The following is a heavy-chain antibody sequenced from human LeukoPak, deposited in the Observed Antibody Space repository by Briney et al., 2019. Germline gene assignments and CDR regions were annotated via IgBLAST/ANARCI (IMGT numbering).Heavy chain of an antibody. CDR2: INPNSGGT. CDR1: GYTFTSYY. Sequence: ASVKVSCKASGYTFTSYYMHWVRQAPGQGLEWMGWINPNSGGTNYAQKFQGRVTMTRDTSISTAYMELSRLRSDDTAVYYCARDPYSSGWYEDYWGQGTLVTVSS. D-gene: IGHD6-19*01. J-gene: IGHJ4*02. CDR3: ARDPYSSGWYEDY. V-gene: IGHV1-2*02.